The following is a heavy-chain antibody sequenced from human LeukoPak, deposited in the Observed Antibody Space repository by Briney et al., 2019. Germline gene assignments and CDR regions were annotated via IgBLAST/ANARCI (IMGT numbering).Heavy chain of an antibody. J-gene: IGHJ3*02. Sequence: GGSLRLSCAASGFTFSSYSMNWVRQAPGKGLEWVSSISSSSSYIYYADLVKGRFTISRDNAKNSLYLQMNSLRAEDTAVYYCARDNQASSYSSSWHDAFDIWGQGTMVTVSS. CDR2: ISSSSSYI. CDR3: ARDNQASSYSSSWHDAFDI. V-gene: IGHV3-21*01. D-gene: IGHD6-13*01. CDR1: GFTFSSYS.